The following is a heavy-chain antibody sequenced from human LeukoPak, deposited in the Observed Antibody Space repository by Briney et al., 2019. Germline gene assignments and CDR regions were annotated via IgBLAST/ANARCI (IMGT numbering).Heavy chain of an antibody. CDR3: ARLRPVAGYDAFDI. J-gene: IGHJ3*02. Sequence: PSETLSLTCTVSGGSISSYYWSWIRQPPGKGLEWIGYIYYSGSTNYNPSLKSRVTMSVDTSKNQFSLKLTSVTAADTAVYYCARLRPVAGYDAFDIWGHGTMVTVSS. CDR1: GGSISSYY. V-gene: IGHV4-59*08. D-gene: IGHD6-19*01. CDR2: IYYSGST.